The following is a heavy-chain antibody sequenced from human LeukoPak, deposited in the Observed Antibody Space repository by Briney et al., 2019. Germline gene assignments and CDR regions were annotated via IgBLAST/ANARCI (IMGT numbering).Heavy chain of an antibody. V-gene: IGHV3-30*18. Sequence: GGSLRLSCAASGFTFSSYGMHWVRQAPGKGLEWVAVISYDGSNKYYADSVKGRFTISRDNSKNTLYLQMNSLRAEDTAVYYCAKDYYYGESPPRRGYFDYWGQGTLVTVSS. CDR1: GFTFSSYG. D-gene: IGHD4-17*01. J-gene: IGHJ4*02. CDR3: AKDYYYGESPPRRGYFDY. CDR2: ISYDGSNK.